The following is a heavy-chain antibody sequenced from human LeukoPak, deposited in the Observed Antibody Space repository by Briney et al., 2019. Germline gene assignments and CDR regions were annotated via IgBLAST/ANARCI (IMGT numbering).Heavy chain of an antibody. J-gene: IGHJ4*02. CDR1: GYTFTDYY. Sequence: ASVKVSCKTSGYTFTDYYIHWIRQAPGQGLEWMGWINPDSGGTDYAQKFQGRVTMTRDTSISTAYMELSRLISDDTAVYYCARDRGDGYNAYYFDYWGQGTLVTVSS. V-gene: IGHV1-2*02. D-gene: IGHD5-24*01. CDR2: INPDSGGT. CDR3: ARDRGDGYNAYYFDY.